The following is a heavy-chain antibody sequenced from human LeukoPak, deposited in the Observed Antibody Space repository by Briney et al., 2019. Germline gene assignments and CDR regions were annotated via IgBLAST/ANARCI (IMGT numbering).Heavy chain of an antibody. CDR3: AKDRYDSSGYLDY. D-gene: IGHD3-22*01. J-gene: IGHJ4*02. CDR1: GFTFSSYA. CDR2: ISGSGGST. Sequence: GGSLRLSCAASGFTFSSYAMSWVRQAPGKGLEWVSAISGSGGSTYYADSVKGRFTISRDNSKNALYLQMNSLRAEDTAVYYCAKDRYDSSGYLDYWGQGTLVTVSS. V-gene: IGHV3-23*01.